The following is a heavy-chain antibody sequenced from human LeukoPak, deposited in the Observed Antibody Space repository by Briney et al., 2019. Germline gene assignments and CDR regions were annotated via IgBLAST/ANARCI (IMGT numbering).Heavy chain of an antibody. CDR1: DGSISSTGHY. J-gene: IGHJ4*02. D-gene: IGHD4-17*01. CDR2: IYSNGNT. Sequence: SETLSLTCSVSDGSISSTGHYWGWIRQSPEKGLDWIGSIYSNGNTYYNPSVKSRVTMSVDTSKSQFSLKLTSMTAAETAVYYCARSATVTTGYFDYWGQGALVTVSS. CDR3: ARSATVTTGYFDY. V-gene: IGHV4-39*07.